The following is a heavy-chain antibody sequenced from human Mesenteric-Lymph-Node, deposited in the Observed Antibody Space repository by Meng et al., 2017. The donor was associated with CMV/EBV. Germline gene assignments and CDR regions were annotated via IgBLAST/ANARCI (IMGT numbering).Heavy chain of an antibody. CDR2: INHSGST. V-gene: IGHV4-34*01. J-gene: IGHJ5*02. D-gene: IGHD5-18*01. Sequence: SETLSLTCAVYGGSFSDYYWTWIRQPPGKGLEWIGEINHSGSTNYNPSLKSRVTISVDTSKNQFSLKLSSVTAADTAVYYCAKDLSFGYSSGVFDPWGQGTLVTVSS. CDR3: AKDLSFGYSSGVFDP. CDR1: GGSFSDYY.